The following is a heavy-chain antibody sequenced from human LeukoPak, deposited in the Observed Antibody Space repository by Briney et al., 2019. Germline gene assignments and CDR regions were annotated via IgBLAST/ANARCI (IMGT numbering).Heavy chain of an antibody. D-gene: IGHD2-2*01. J-gene: IGHJ3*02. CDR1: GGSISSYY. CDR2: IYTSGST. Sequence: SETLSLTCTVSGGSISSYYWSWIRQPAGKGLEWIGRIYTSGSTNYNPSLKSRVTMSVDTSKSQFSLKLSSVTAADTAVYYCARDHLGYCSSTSCYTDAFDIWGQGTMVTVSS. V-gene: IGHV4-4*07. CDR3: ARDHLGYCSSTSCYTDAFDI.